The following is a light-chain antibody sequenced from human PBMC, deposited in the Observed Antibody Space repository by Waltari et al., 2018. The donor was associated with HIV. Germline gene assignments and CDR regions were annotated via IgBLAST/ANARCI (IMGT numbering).Light chain of an antibody. Sequence: QSVLTQPPSPSGTPGQRFTISSSGSSPNIELNTVTWYQNLPGTAPKLLIYSSNLRPSGVPDRFSGSKSGTSASLAISGLQSEDEADYYCASWVDRLNGWVFGGGTKLTVL. CDR2: SSN. CDR3: ASWVDRLNGWV. V-gene: IGLV1-44*01. CDR1: SPNIELNT. J-gene: IGLJ3*02.